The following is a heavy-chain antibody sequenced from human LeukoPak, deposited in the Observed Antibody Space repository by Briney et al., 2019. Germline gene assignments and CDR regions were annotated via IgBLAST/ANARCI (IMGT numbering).Heavy chain of an antibody. V-gene: IGHV4-59*01. CDR2: IYYSGST. CDR3: ARVRRFGYSSGHYYYYYMDV. D-gene: IGHD6-19*01. J-gene: IGHJ6*03. Sequence: PSETLSLTCTVPGGSISSYYWSWIRQPPGKGLEGIGYIYYSGSTNYNPSLKSRVTISVDTSKNQFSLKLSSVTAADTAVYYCARVRRFGYSSGHYYYYYMDVWGKGTTVTVSS. CDR1: GGSISSYY.